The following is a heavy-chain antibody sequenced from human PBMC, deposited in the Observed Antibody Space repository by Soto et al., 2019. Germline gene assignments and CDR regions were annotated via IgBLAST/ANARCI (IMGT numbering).Heavy chain of an antibody. Sequence: SETLSLTCSASDVSVSSDSSYWTWIRQPPGKGLEWIGYIYDSGSTNYNPSLKSRVTISVDTSKNQFSLKLSSVTAADTAVYYCARRVAEQWLVRTHYGMDVWGQGTTVTVSS. CDR3: ARRVAEQWLVRTHYGMDV. CDR2: IYDSGST. V-gene: IGHV4-61*01. J-gene: IGHJ6*02. CDR1: DVSVSSDSSY. D-gene: IGHD6-19*01.